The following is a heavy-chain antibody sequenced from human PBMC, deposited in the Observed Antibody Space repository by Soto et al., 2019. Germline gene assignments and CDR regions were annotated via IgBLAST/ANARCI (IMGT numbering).Heavy chain of an antibody. V-gene: IGHV4-34*01. D-gene: IGHD3-3*01. CDR2: INHSGST. CDR1: GGTFSGHD. J-gene: IGHJ5*02. CDR3: ARGGYRVTIFGVVIIEWFDP. Sequence: SETLSLTCAVYGGTFSGHDWSWIRQPPGKGLEWIGEINHSGSTNYNPSLKSRVTISVDTSKNQFSLKLSSVTAADTAVYYCARGGYRVTIFGVVIIEWFDPWGQGTLVTVSS.